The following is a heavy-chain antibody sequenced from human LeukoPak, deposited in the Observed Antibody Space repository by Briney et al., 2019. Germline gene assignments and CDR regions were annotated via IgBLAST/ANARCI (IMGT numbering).Heavy chain of an antibody. Sequence: SETLSLTCTVSGGSISSYYWSWIRQPPGKGLEWIGYIYYSGSTNYNPSLKSRVTISVDTSKNQFSLKLSSMTAADTAVYYCARSIAAGLQYYFDYWGQGTLVTVSS. CDR2: IYYSGST. D-gene: IGHD6-6*01. J-gene: IGHJ4*02. CDR1: GGSISSYY. CDR3: ARSIAAGLQYYFDY. V-gene: IGHV4-59*01.